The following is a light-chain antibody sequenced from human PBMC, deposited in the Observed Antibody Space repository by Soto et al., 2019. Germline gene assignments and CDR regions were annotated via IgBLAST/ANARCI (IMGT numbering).Light chain of an antibody. CDR2: GAS. CDR3: QQYDSSSGYT. Sequence: ESVLTQYPGTLSLSPGEGATLSCRASQSVSASHLVWYQQKTGQAPRLLISGASRRATGIPDRFSGSRSGTDFTLTFSRLEPEDFAVYYCQQYDSSSGYTFGQGTKLEIK. J-gene: IGKJ2*01. V-gene: IGKV3-20*01. CDR1: QSVSASH.